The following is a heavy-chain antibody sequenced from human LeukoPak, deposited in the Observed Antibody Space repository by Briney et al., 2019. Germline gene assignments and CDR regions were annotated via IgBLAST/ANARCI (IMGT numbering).Heavy chain of an antibody. CDR3: ARLNGEEGFDY. CDR1: GYTFTGYY. Sequence: SSVKVSCKASGYTFTGYYMHWLRQAPGQGLEWMGWINPNSGGTNYAQKFQGRVTMTRDTSISTAYMELSRLRSDDTAVYYCARLNGEEGFDYWGQGTLVTVSS. J-gene: IGHJ4*02. D-gene: IGHD3-10*01. V-gene: IGHV1-2*02. CDR2: INPNSGGT.